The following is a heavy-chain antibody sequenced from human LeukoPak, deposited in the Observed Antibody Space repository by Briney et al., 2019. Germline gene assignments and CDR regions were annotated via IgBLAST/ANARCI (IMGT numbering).Heavy chain of an antibody. CDR2: VYYSGTT. CDR1: GGSISSGGHY. Sequence: SETLSLTCTVSGGSISSGGHYWSWIRQHPGKGLEWIEYVYYSGTTYYNPSLKSRITISVDTSNNQFSLKLTSVTAADTAVYYCARDNSGWLYLDYWGQGALVTVSS. J-gene: IGHJ4*02. CDR3: ARDNSGWLYLDY. D-gene: IGHD6-19*01. V-gene: IGHV4-31*03.